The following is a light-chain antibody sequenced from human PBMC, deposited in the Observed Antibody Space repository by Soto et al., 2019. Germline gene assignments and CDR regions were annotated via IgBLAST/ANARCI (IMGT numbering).Light chain of an antibody. CDR1: SCDVGGYNY. V-gene: IGLV2-8*01. CDR3: SSYAGSNNV. Sequence: QSALTQPPSASGSPGQSVTISCTGTSCDVGGYNYVSWYQQHPGKAPKLMIYEVSKRPSGVPDRFSGSKSGNTASLTVSGLQAEDEADYYCSSYAGSNNVFGGGTKLTVL. CDR2: EVS. J-gene: IGLJ2*01.